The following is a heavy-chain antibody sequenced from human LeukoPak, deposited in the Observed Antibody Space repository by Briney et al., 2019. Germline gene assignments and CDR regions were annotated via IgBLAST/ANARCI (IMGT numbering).Heavy chain of an antibody. J-gene: IGHJ3*02. CDR3: AKDPNGDYIGTFDI. D-gene: IGHD4-17*01. CDR1: GFTFSSYA. Sequence: PGRSLRLSCAASGFTFSSYAMHWVRQAPGKGLEWVSSISGSGGSTQYAASVQGRFTISGDNSKNTLYLQMNSLRAEDTAVYYCAKDPNGDYIGTFDIWGQGTMVTVSS. CDR2: ISGSGGST. V-gene: IGHV3-23*01.